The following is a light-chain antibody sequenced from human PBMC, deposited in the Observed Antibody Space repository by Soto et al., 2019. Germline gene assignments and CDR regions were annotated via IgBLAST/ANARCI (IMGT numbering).Light chain of an antibody. J-gene: IGKJ4*01. V-gene: IGKV3-11*01. CDR3: QQRNKWPPVT. Sequence: EIVLTQSPATLSLSPGERATPSCRASPSVSNSLAWYQHKPGQAPRLLIYDASNRATGVPTRFSGSGSGTDFTLTISSLEPEDFAVYYCQQRNKWPPVTVGGGTKVDIK. CDR2: DAS. CDR1: PSVSNS.